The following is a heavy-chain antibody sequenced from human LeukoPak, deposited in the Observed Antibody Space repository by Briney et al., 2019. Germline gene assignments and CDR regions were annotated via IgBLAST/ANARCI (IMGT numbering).Heavy chain of an antibody. Sequence: GGSLRLSCAASGFTVSSNYMSWVRQAPGKGLEWVSVIYSGGSTYYADSVKGRFTISRDNSKNTLYLQMNSLRAEDTAVYYCARDGAVAGNNYFDYWGQGTLVTVSS. CDR3: ARDGAVAGNNYFDY. J-gene: IGHJ4*02. CDR2: IYSGGST. CDR1: GFTVSSNY. V-gene: IGHV3-53*01. D-gene: IGHD6-19*01.